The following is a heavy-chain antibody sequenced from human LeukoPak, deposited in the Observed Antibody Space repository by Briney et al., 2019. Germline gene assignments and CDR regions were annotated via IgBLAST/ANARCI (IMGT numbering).Heavy chain of an antibody. D-gene: IGHD6-6*01. Sequence: GGSLTLAWGAYGSTFTSYWIHWVRQAPGKGLVWVSRINSDGSSTSYADSVKGRFTISRDNAKNTLYLQMNSLRAEDTSVYYCARVSGHAARPYDWGQGTLVTVSS. V-gene: IGHV3-74*01. CDR2: INSDGSST. CDR1: GSTFTSYW. J-gene: IGHJ4*02. CDR3: ARVSGHAARPYD.